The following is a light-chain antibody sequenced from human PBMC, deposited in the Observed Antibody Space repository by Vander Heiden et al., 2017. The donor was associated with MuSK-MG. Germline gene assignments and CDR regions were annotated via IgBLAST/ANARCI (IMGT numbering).Light chain of an antibody. V-gene: IGLV2-14*01. J-gene: IGLJ1*01. CDR2: DVS. CDR3: SSYTATNTRYV. Sequence: QPALPHPPPVPGPPGQSITISCTGTSSDIGDYNYVSWYQHHPGKAPKVMIYDVSDRPSGVSDRFSGSKSGNTASLTISGLQAEDEADYYCSSYTATNTRYVFGTGTKVTVL. CDR1: SSDIGDYNY.